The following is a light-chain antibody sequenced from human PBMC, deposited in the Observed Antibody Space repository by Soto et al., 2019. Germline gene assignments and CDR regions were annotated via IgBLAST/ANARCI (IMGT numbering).Light chain of an antibody. Sequence: EIVMTHSPATLSVSPGARATLSCKASHNVYYHLARYQQRPGQPPRLLIYDASTRATGISARLSGSGYGTAFARAVDSLQSEDFAFYFCQQCRNCPCTLGVGTKVEIK. CDR3: QQCRNCPCT. J-gene: IGKJ4*01. CDR1: HNVYYH. CDR2: DAS. V-gene: IGKV3-15*01.